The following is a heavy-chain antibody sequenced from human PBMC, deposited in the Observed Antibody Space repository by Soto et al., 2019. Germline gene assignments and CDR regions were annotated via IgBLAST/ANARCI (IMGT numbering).Heavy chain of an antibody. V-gene: IGHV3-23*01. CDR3: AKLGYCSGGTCYLDYYNGLDV. CDR1: GFTFNRFA. J-gene: IGHJ6*02. Sequence: EVQLLESGGGLVQPGGSLRLSCAASGFTFNRFAMTWVRQAPGKGLEWVSTIGASGDTTFYADSVKGRFTISRDNSGDTLFLQMNRLRAEDTALSYCAKLGYCSGGTCYLDYYNGLDVWGQGPTVTVSS. CDR2: IGASGDTT. D-gene: IGHD2-15*01.